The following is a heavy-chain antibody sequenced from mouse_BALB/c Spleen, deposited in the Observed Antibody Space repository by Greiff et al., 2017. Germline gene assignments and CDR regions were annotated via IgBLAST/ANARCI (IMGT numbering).Heavy chain of an antibody. Sequence: EVQLQQSGTVLARPGASVKMSCKASGYTFTSYWMHWVKQRPGQGLEWIGAIYPGNSDTSYNQKFKGKAKLTAVTSTSTAYMELSSLTNEDSAVYYCTRPYYYGSSYWFAYWGQGTLVTVSA. J-gene: IGHJ3*01. CDR2: IYPGNSDT. D-gene: IGHD1-1*01. CDR1: GYTFTSYW. CDR3: TRPYYYGSSYWFAY. V-gene: IGHV1-5*01.